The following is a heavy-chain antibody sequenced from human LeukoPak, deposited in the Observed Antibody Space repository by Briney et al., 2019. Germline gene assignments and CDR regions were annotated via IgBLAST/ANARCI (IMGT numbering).Heavy chain of an antibody. CDR2: INPSGGST. CDR1: GYTFTSNY. CDR3: ATDIRYCSGGSCEYDAFDI. V-gene: IGHV1-46*01. Sequence: ASVKISCKAFGYTFTSNYMHWVRQAPGQGPEWMGIINPSGGSTSYAQKFQGRVTMTRDMSTSTVYMELSSLRSEDTAVYYCATDIRYCSGGSCEYDAFDIWGQGTMVTVSS. D-gene: IGHD2-15*01. J-gene: IGHJ3*02.